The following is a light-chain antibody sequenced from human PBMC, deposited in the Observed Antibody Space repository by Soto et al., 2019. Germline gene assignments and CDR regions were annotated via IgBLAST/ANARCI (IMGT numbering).Light chain of an antibody. Sequence: QSALTQPASVSGSPGQSITISCTGTSSDVGGYNYVSWYQHHPGKAPKLKIFDVSDRPSGISDRFSASKSGNTASLTISGLQAEDEADYYCCSYSSGSTPWVFGTGTKVTVL. V-gene: IGLV2-14*03. CDR2: DVS. CDR3: CSYSSGSTPWV. J-gene: IGLJ1*01. CDR1: SSDVGGYNY.